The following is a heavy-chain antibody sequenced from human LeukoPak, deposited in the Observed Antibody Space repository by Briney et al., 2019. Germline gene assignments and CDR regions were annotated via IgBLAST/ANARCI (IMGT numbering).Heavy chain of an antibody. CDR2: IGTAGDT. CDR1: GFTFSSYD. Sequence: GGSLRLSCAASGFTFSSYDMHWVRQATGKGLEWVSAIGTAGDTYYPGSVMGRFTISRENAKNSLYLQMNSLRAGDTAVYYCARQKPGDAFDIWGQGTMVTVSS. V-gene: IGHV3-13*01. J-gene: IGHJ3*02. CDR3: ARQKPGDAFDI.